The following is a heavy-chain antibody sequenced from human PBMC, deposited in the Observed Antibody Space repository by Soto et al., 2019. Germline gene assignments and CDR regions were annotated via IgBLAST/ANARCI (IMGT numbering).Heavy chain of an antibody. D-gene: IGHD6-25*01. J-gene: IGHJ6*02. CDR2: ISYDGSNK. CDR3: AREGNTPIAAGSYGMDV. CDR1: GFTFSRYA. Sequence: QVQLVESGGGVVQPGRSLRLSCAASGFTFSRYAMHWVRQAPDKGLEWVAVISYDGSNKYYADSVKGRFTISRDNSKNTLYLQMNSLRAEDTAVYYCAREGNTPIAAGSYGMDVWGQGTTVTVSS. V-gene: IGHV3-30-3*01.